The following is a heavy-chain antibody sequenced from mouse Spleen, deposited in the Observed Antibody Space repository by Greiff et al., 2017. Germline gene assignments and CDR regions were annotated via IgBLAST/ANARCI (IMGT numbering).Heavy chain of an antibody. D-gene: IGHD1-1*01. J-gene: IGHJ3*01. Sequence: VQLQQSGAELVRPGASVKLSCTASGFNIKDDYMHWVKQRPEQGLEWIGWIDPENGDTEYASKFQGKATITADTSSNTAYLQLSSLTSEDTAVYYCTSYGSSRAWFAYWGQGTLVTVSA. V-gene: IGHV14-4*01. CDR1: GFNIKDDY. CDR3: TSYGSSRAWFAY. CDR2: IDPENGDT.